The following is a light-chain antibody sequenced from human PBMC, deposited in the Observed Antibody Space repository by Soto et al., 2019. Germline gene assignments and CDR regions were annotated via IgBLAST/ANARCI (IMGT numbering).Light chain of an antibody. J-gene: IGKJ4*01. V-gene: IGKV3-20*01. Sequence: ESVLTQSPGTLSLSPGERATLSCRASQSVSSTYLAWYQQKPDQAPRLLIYGASSRATGIPDRFSGSGYGTDFTLTISRLEPEDFAVYYCQQYGSSRLTFGGGTKVEIK. CDR3: QQYGSSRLT. CDR1: QSVSSTY. CDR2: GAS.